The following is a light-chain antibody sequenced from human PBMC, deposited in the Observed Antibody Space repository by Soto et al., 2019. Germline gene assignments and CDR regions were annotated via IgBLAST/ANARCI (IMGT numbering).Light chain of an antibody. CDR3: QQAYNFPLT. CDR2: AAS. V-gene: IGKV1-12*01. J-gene: IGKJ3*01. CDR1: QGLSSW. Sequence: DIQMTQSPSSVSASVGDRVTITCRASQGLSSWLAWYQQEPGKAPKLLIYAASSLRSGVPSRFSGSGSGTDFTLTISSLQPEDFATYYCQQAYNFPLTFGPGTRVEIK.